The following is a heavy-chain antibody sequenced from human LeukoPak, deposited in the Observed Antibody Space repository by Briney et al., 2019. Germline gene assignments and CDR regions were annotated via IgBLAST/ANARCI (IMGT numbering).Heavy chain of an antibody. CDR3: VRVTTGYYYNMDV. J-gene: IGHJ6*02. CDR1: GGSISSYY. CDR2: IYYSGST. Sequence: PSETLSLTCTVSGGSISSYYWSWIRQPPGKGLEWIGYIYYSGSTNYNPSLKSRVTISVDTSKNQFSLKLSSVTAADTAVYYCVRVTTGYYYNMDVWGQGTTVTASS. V-gene: IGHV4-59*08. D-gene: IGHD1-14*01.